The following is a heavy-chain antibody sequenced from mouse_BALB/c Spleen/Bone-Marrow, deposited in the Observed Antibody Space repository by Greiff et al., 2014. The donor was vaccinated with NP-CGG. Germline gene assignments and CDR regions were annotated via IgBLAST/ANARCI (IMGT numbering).Heavy chain of an antibody. D-gene: IGHD2-3*01. CDR3: TIYDGYYYAMDY. Sequence: VQLQQSGTVLARPGASVKMSCKASGYTFTSYWMHWVKQGPGQGLEWIGAIYPGNSDTSYNQKFKGKAKLTAVTSTSTAYMELSSLTNEDSAVYYCTIYDGYYYAMDYWGQGTSVTVSS. CDR1: GYTFTSYW. V-gene: IGHV1-5*01. CDR2: IYPGNSDT. J-gene: IGHJ4*01.